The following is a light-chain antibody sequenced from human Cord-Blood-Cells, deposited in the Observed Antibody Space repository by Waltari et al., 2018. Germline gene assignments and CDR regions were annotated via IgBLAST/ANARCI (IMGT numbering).Light chain of an antibody. CDR2: DAA. CDR1: QSISNW. CDR3: QQYNSYSLT. Sequence: DIQITQSPSTLSASVGDRVTITCRASQSISNWLAWYQQKTGKAPKLLIDDAASLESGVPSRFSCSGSGTEFTLTISSLQPDDCATYYCQQYNSYSLTFGGGTKVEIK. V-gene: IGKV1-5*01. J-gene: IGKJ4*01.